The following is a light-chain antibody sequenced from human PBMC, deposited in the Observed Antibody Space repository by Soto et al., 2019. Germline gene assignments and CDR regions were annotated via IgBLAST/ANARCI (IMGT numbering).Light chain of an antibody. CDR3: QNYDSLPIT. CDR2: GAS. Sequence: EIVFTQSPGTLSLSPGESATLSCRASQSVSSSYLAWYQQKTGQPHRLLIYGASSRATGIPDRLSGSGSGTDFTLNISRLETEELAVFYCQNYDSLPITFGQGTRLEIK. J-gene: IGKJ5*01. V-gene: IGKV3-20*01. CDR1: QSVSSSY.